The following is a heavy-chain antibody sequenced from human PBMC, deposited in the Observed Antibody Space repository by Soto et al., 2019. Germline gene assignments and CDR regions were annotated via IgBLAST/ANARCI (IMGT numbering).Heavy chain of an antibody. CDR2: IYYSGST. J-gene: IGHJ6*03. Sequence: SETLSLTCTVSGGSISSYYWSWIRQPPGKGLEWIGYIYYSGSTNYNPSLKSRVTISVDTSKNQFSLKLSSVTAADTAVYYCARAGDSSSWGYYMDVWGKGTTVTVSS. CDR1: GGSISSYY. D-gene: IGHD6-13*01. CDR3: ARAGDSSSWGYYMDV. V-gene: IGHV4-59*01.